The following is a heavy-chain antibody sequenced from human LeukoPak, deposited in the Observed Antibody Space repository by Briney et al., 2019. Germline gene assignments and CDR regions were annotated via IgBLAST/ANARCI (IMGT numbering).Heavy chain of an antibody. J-gene: IGHJ6*02. CDR3: AKDAGRSLSVYGMDV. CDR2: VTWNSGSI. CDR1: GFTFDDYA. Sequence: GGSLRLSRAASGFTFDDYAMHWVRHAPGKGLEWVSGVTWNSGSIGYADSVKGRFTISRDNAKNSLYLQMNSLRPEDTALYYCAKDAGRSLSVYGMDVWGQGTTVTVSS. V-gene: IGHV3-9*01. D-gene: IGHD1-26*01.